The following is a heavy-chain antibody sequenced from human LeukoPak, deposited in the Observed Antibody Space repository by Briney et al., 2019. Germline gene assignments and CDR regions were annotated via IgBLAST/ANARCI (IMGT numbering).Heavy chain of an antibody. V-gene: IGHV1-2*02. CDR3: ARDRSMEVGPSTDYFDF. D-gene: IGHD1-26*01. CDR1: GYTFTGHY. Sequence: VASVKVSCKASGYTFTGHYMYWVRQAPGQGLECMGWINPNSGGTNYAQNFQGRVTMTRDTSIITAYMELSRLKFDDTAVYYCARDRSMEVGPSTDYFDFWGQGTLVTVSS. CDR2: INPNSGGT. J-gene: IGHJ4*02.